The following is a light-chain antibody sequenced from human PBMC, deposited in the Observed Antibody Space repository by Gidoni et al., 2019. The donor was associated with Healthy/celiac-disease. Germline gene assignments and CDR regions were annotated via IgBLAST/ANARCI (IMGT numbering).Light chain of an antibody. V-gene: IGKV3-20*01. CDR3: QQYGSSPYT. Sequence: EIVLTQSPGTLSLSPGERATLSCRASQSVSSSNLAWYQQKPGQAPRLLIYGASSRATGIPDRFSGSGSGTDFTLTISRQEPEDFAVYYCQQYGSSPYTFXXXTKLEIK. J-gene: IGKJ2*01. CDR2: GAS. CDR1: QSVSSSN.